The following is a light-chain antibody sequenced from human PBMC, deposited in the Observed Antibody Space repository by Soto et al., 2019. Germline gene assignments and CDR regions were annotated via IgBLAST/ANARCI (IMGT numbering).Light chain of an antibody. CDR3: GSWDSRLRAYV. V-gene: IGLV1-51*01. CDR2: DDN. J-gene: IGLJ1*01. CDR1: ISNIGGNS. Sequence: QSALTQPASVSAAPGQKVTISCSGSISNIGGNSVSWYQQLPGTAPKLLIYDDNKRPSGIPDRFSGSKSGTSATLGITGFQTGDEADYYCGSWDSRLRAYVFGTGTKVTVL.